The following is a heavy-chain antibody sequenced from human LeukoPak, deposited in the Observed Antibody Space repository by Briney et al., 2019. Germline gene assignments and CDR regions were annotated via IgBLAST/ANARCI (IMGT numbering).Heavy chain of an antibody. V-gene: IGHV3-20*04. D-gene: IGHD6-13*01. CDR2: INWNGGST. Sequence: GGSLRLSCAASGFTFDDYGMSWVRQAPGKGGEWVSGINWNGGSTGYADSVKDRFTISRDNAKNSLYLQMNSLRAEDTAWYYCARDVSSPHLYYYYFMDVWGKGTTVTLSS. CDR3: ARDVSSPHLYYYYFMDV. J-gene: IGHJ6*03. CDR1: GFTFDDYG.